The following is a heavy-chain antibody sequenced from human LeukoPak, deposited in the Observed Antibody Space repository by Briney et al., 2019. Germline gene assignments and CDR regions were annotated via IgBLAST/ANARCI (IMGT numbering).Heavy chain of an antibody. CDR1: GDSISSYY. D-gene: IGHD6-6*01. V-gene: IGHV4-4*09. Sequence: SETLSLTCTVSGDSISSYYGSWIRQPPGKVREWVGYIYTSGGTNYIPSLKGRVTISIDTSKNQFSLKLSSVTAADSAVYYCARLTRLSTSPDRYYLDYWGQGTLVTVSS. CDR2: IYTSGGT. J-gene: IGHJ4*02. CDR3: ARLTRLSTSPDRYYLDY.